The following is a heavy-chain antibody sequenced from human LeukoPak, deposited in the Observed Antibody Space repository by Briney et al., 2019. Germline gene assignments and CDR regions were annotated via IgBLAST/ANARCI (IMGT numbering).Heavy chain of an antibody. D-gene: IGHD2-15*01. CDR3: ARQWVVVVVAAPNWFDP. Sequence: SETLSLTCTVSGGSVSSGSYYWSWIRQPPGKGLEWIGYIYYSGSTNYSPSLKSRVTISVDTSKNQFSLKLSSVTAADTAVYYCARQWVVVVVAAPNWFDPWGRGTLVTVSS. J-gene: IGHJ5*02. V-gene: IGHV4-61*01. CDR2: IYYSGST. CDR1: GGSVSSGSYY.